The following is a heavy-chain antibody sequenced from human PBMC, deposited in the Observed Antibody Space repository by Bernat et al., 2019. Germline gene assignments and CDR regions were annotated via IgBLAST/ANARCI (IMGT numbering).Heavy chain of an antibody. Sequence: QVQLVESGGGVVQPGRSLRLSCAASGFTFSSYAMHWVRQAPGKGLEWVAVISYDGSNKYYADSVKGRFTISRDNSKNTLYLQMNSLRAEDTAVYYCARGGTMPGGYGMDVWGQGTTVTVSS. D-gene: IGHD2-2*01. J-gene: IGHJ6*02. CDR3: ARGGTMPGGYGMDV. V-gene: IGHV3-30-3*01. CDR1: GFTFSSYA. CDR2: ISYDGSNK.